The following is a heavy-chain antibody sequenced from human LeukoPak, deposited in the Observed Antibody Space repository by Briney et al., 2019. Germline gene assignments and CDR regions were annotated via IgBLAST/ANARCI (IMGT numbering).Heavy chain of an antibody. Sequence: GGSLRLSCAASGFTVSSNYMSWVRQAPGKGLEWVSVIYSGGSTYYADFVKGRFTISRDNSKNTLYLQMNSLRAEDTAVYYYSTASGWLHSTYVFYWGQGTLVIVSS. CDR3: STASGWLHSTYVFY. CDR2: IYSGGST. J-gene: IGHJ4*02. CDR1: GFTVSSNY. V-gene: IGHV3-53*01. D-gene: IGHD5-24*01.